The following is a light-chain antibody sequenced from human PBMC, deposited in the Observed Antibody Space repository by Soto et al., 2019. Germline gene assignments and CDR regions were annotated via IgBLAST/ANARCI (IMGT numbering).Light chain of an antibody. CDR3: SSYAGAVV. V-gene: IGLV2-23*01. CDR1: SSAVGSYNL. CDR2: EGS. J-gene: IGLJ2*01. Sequence: QSVLTQPASVSGSPGQSITISCTRTSSAVGSYNLVSWYQHHPGKAPKLMIYEGSERPSGVSNRFSGAQSGNTASLTISGFQAEDETDYYCSSYAGAVVFGGGTKLTVL.